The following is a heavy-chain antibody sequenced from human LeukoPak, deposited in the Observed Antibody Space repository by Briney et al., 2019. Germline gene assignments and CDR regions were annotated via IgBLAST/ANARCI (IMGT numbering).Heavy chain of an antibody. CDR1: GGSISGYY. CDR3: ARVFRGATYYFDY. J-gene: IGHJ4*02. D-gene: IGHD1-1*01. CDR2: IYTSGST. Sequence: SSETLSLTCTVSGGSISGYYWSWIRQPAGKGLEWIGRIYTSGSTNYNPSLKSRVTMSVDTSKNQFSLKLSSVTAADTAVYYCARVFRGATYYFDYWGQGTLVTVSS. V-gene: IGHV4-4*07.